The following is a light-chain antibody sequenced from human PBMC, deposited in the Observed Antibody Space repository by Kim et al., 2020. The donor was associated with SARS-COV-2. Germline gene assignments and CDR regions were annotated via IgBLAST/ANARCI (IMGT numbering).Light chain of an antibody. CDR3: QTWGTGIHWV. CDR2: LNSDGSH. CDR1: SGHSSYA. V-gene: IGLV4-69*01. Sequence: QPVLTQSPSASASLEASVKLTCTLSSGHSSYAIAWHQQQPEKGPRYLMKLNSDGSHSKGDGIPDRFSGSSSGAERYLTISSLQSEDEADYYCQTWGTGIHWVFGGGTQLTVL. J-gene: IGLJ3*02.